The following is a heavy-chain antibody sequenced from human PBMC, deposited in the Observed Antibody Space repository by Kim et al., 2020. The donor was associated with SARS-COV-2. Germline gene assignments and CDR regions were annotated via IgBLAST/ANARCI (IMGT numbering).Heavy chain of an antibody. J-gene: IGHJ6*02. V-gene: IGHV1-46*01. CDR3: ARDPFYCSSTSCPTSYYYYGMDV. D-gene: IGHD2-2*01. CDR2: INPSGGST. CDR1: GYTFTSYY. Sequence: ASVKVSCKASGYTFTSYYMHWVRQAPGQGLEWMGIINPSGGSTSYAQKFQGRVTMTRDTSTSTAYMELSSLRSEDTAVYYCARDPFYCSSTSCPTSYYYYGMDVWGQGTTVTVSS.